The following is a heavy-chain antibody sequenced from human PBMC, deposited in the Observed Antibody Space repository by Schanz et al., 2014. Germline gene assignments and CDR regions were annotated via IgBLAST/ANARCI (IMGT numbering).Heavy chain of an antibody. Sequence: QVQVIQSGPEVKKPGASVKVSCKASGYTFTNHSLHWVRQAPGQGLEWMGRISPSSGGTNYAQKFQGRVTMTRDTSISTAYMELSRLTSDDTAIYYCARDDRFLEWSLLDYWGQGTLVTVSS. D-gene: IGHD3-3*01. CDR1: GYTFTNHS. J-gene: IGHJ4*02. CDR2: ISPSSGGT. V-gene: IGHV1-2*06. CDR3: ARDDRFLEWSLLDY.